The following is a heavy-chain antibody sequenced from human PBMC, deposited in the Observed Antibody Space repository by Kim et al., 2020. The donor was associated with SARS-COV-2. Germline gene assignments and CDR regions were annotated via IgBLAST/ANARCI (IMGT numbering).Heavy chain of an antibody. V-gene: IGHV4-31*03. D-gene: IGHD6-13*01. Sequence: SETLSLTCTVSGGSISSGGYYWSWIRQHPGKGLEWIGYIYYSGSTYYNPSLKSRVTISVDTSKNQFSLKLSSVTAADTAVYYCARGSLAADDAFDIWGQGTMVTVSS. CDR1: GGSISSGGYY. CDR2: IYYSGST. CDR3: ARGSLAADDAFDI. J-gene: IGHJ3*02.